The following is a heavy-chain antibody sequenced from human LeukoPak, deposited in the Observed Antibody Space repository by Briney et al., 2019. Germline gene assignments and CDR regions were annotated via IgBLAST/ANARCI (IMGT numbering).Heavy chain of an antibody. J-gene: IGHJ3*02. CDR1: GYTFTSYG. D-gene: IGHD3-22*01. V-gene: IGHV1-18*01. CDR3: ARGGGYYDSSGPDAFDI. CDR2: ISAYNGNT. Sequence: ASVKVSCKASGYTFTSYGISWVRQAPGQGLEWMGWISAYNGNTNYAQKLQGRVTMTTDTSTSTAYMELRSLRSEDTAVYYCARGGGYYDSSGPDAFDIWGQGTMVTVSS.